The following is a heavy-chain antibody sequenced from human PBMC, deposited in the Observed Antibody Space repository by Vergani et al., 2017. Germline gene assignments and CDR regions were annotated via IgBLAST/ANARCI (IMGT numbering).Heavy chain of an antibody. Sequence: EVQLLESGGGLVQPGGSLRLSCAASGFPFSSYAMSWVRQAPGKGLEWVSAIGGSGGSTYYADSVKGRFTIARDNSKNTLYLQMNSLRAEDTAVYYCARDKGGCSGGSCYSGHGMDVWGQGTTVTVSS. CDR3: ARDKGGCSGGSCYSGHGMDV. CDR2: IGGSGGST. J-gene: IGHJ6*02. V-gene: IGHV3-23*01. CDR1: GFPFSSYA. D-gene: IGHD2-15*01.